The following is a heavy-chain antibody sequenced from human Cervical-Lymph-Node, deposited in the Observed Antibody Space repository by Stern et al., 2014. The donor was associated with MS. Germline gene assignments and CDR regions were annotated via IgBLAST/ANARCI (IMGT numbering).Heavy chain of an antibody. Sequence: QVQLVQSGSEVKKPGSSVRVSCKASGGTFSSSGISWVRQAPGQGLEWMGRIIPILSITNYAQNFQGRVTITADKSTSTAYMELSSLRSEDTAVYYCATLGVTRGDFDPWGQGTLVTVSS. D-gene: IGHD4-17*01. CDR1: GGTFSSSG. CDR3: ATLGVTRGDFDP. CDR2: IIPILSIT. J-gene: IGHJ5*02. V-gene: IGHV1-69*04.